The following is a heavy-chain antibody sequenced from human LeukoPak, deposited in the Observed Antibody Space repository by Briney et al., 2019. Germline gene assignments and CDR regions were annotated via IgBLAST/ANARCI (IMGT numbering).Heavy chain of an antibody. Sequence: GGSLRLSCAASGSTFSSYWMHWVRHAPGKGLVWVSRINSDGSSTSYADSVKGRFTISRNNAKNTLYLQMNSLRAEDTAVYYCARDHIVVVTATYYYYYGMDVWGQGTTVTVSS. V-gene: IGHV3-74*01. CDR1: GSTFSSYW. CDR2: INSDGSST. CDR3: ARDHIVVVTATYYYYYGMDV. J-gene: IGHJ6*02. D-gene: IGHD2-21*02.